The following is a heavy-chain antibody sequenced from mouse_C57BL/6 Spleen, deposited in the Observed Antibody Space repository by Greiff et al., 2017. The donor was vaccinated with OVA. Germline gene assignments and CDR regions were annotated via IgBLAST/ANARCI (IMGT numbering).Heavy chain of an antibody. Sequence: VQLQQSGPELVKPGASVKISCKASGYTFTDYYMNWVKQSHGKSLEWIGDINPNNGGTSYNQKFKGKATLTVDKSSSTAYMELRSLTSEDSAVYYCARIDYVTEKDYWGQGTTLTVSS. CDR3: ARIDYVTEKDY. V-gene: IGHV1-26*01. D-gene: IGHD6-5*01. CDR1: GYTFTDYY. CDR2: INPNNGGT. J-gene: IGHJ2*01.